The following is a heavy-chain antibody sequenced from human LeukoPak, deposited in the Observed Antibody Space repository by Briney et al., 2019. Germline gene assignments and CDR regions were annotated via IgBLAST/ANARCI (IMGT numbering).Heavy chain of an antibody. V-gene: IGHV1-2*02. CDR3: ARGWGGSPPFDY. CDR2: INPNSGGT. D-gene: IGHD1-26*01. J-gene: IGHJ4*02. Sequence: ASVNVSCKTSGYTFTGYYLHWVRQAPGQGLEWMGWINPNSGGTNYAQKFQGRVSMTTYTSTTTANMDLTSLRSDDTAVYYCARGWGGSPPFDYWGQGTQVTVSS. CDR1: GYTFTGYY.